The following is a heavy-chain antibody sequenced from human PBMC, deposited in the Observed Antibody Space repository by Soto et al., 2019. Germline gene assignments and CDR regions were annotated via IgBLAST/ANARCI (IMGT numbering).Heavy chain of an antibody. CDR2: ISGSGGST. CDR3: AKCIAGAGTGVVDY. V-gene: IGHV3-23*01. J-gene: IGHJ4*02. CDR1: GFTFSSYA. Sequence: EVQLLESGGGLVQPGGSLRLSCAGPGFTFSSYAMSRVRQAPGKGLEWVSAISGSGGSTYYADSVKGRFTISRDNCKNRLYLQMNSLRAEDTVVYYCAKCIAGAGTGVVDYWCQGTLVTVSS. D-gene: IGHD6-13*01.